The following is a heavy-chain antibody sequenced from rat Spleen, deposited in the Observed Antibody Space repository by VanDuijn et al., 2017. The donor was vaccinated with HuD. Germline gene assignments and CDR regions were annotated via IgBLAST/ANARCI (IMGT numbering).Heavy chain of an antibody. J-gene: IGHJ3*01. CDR3: ARSYGGYTSNWFPY. CDR2: IWGDGST. Sequence: QVQLKESGPGLVQPSQTLSLTCTVSGFSLSRHGVIWVRQPPGKGLEWMGGIWGDGSTDYNSTLRSRLDITRDTSKSQVFLKMNSLQTDDTVIYFCARSYGGYTSNWFPYWGQGTLVTVSS. V-gene: IGHV2-13*01. CDR1: GFSLSRHG. D-gene: IGHD1-11*01.